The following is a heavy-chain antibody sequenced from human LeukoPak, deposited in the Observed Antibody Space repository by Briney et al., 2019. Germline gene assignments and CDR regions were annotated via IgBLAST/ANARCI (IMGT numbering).Heavy chain of an antibody. J-gene: IGHJ3*02. CDR1: GDSVSRNSAA. Sequence: SQTLSLTCAVSGDSVSRNSAAWNWIRQSPSRGLEWLGRTYYRSKWYNDYAVSVKSRITINPDTSKNQFSLHLNSVTPEDTAVYYCARAHQYNWNDNWNLWAFDIWGQGTMVTVSS. CDR3: ARAHQYNWNDNWNLWAFDI. V-gene: IGHV6-1*01. CDR2: TYYRSKWYN. D-gene: IGHD1-20*01.